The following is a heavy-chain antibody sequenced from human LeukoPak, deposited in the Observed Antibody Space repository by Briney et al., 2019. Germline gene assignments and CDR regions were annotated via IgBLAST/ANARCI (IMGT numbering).Heavy chain of an antibody. V-gene: IGHV3-23*01. D-gene: IGHD6-13*01. CDR2: ISGSGAST. CDR1: GFTSSNYA. J-gene: IGHJ4*02. CDR3: AKRSRAAAGTHDC. Sequence: PGGSLRLSCAASGFTSSNYAMSWVRQAPGKGLEWVSSISGSGASTYYADSVNGRFTISRDNSKNTLYLQMNSLRVEDTAVYYCAKRSRAAAGTHDCWGQGTLVTVSS.